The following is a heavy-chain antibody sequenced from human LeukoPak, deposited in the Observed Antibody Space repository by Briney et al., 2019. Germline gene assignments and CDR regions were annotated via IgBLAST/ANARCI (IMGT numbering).Heavy chain of an antibody. CDR1: GGSLSGYY. Sequence: SETLSLTCTVSGGSLSGYYWSWIRQPPGKGLEWIGYIYYSGNINYNPSLKSRVTISVDTSKNQISLKLSSATAADTAVYYCARTMPSGRIAAAGHDAFDIWGQGTMVTVSS. J-gene: IGHJ3*02. V-gene: IGHV4-59*08. D-gene: IGHD6-13*01. CDR2: IYYSGNI. CDR3: ARTMPSGRIAAAGHDAFDI.